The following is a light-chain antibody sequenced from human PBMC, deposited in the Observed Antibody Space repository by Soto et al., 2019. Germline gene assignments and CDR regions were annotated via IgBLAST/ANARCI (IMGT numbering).Light chain of an antibody. CDR1: QSVSANY. Sequence: EIVLTQSPGTLSLSPGERATLSCRASQSVSANYLAWYQQKPGQAPRLLIYHASSRATGIADRFSGSGSGTEFTLTISSLQPDDCATYYCQQYNSFWTFGQGTKVDIK. J-gene: IGKJ1*01. CDR2: HAS. CDR3: QQYNSFWT. V-gene: IGKV3-20*01.